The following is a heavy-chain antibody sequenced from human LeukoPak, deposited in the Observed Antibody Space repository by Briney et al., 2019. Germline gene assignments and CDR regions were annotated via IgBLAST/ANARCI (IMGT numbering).Heavy chain of an antibody. J-gene: IGHJ4*02. V-gene: IGHV3-30*19. D-gene: IGHD2-2*01. CDR2: ISSDGNNK. CDR3: ARDEYLWVVIQLGLFDY. CDR1: GFTFSTYG. Sequence: GGSLRISCAASGFTFSTYGMHWVRQAPGKGLEWVAVISSDGNNKYYADSVKGRFTISRDNSKNTLYLQMNSLRAEDTAVYYCARDEYLWVVIQLGLFDYWGQGTLVTVSS.